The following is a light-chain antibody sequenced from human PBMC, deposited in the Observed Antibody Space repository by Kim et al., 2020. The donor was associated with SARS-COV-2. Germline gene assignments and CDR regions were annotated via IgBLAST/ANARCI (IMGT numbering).Light chain of an antibody. V-gene: IGLV2-8*01. CDR2: EVS. CDR3: SSHAGGDNVL. CDR1: SSDVGGYNY. Sequence: QSALTQPPSASGSPGQSVAISCTGTSSDVGGYNYVSWYQQYPGKAPKLIIYEVSKRPSGVPDRFSGSKSGNTASLTVSGVQAEDEADYYCSSHAGGDNVLFGAGPRLTVL. J-gene: IGLJ2*01.